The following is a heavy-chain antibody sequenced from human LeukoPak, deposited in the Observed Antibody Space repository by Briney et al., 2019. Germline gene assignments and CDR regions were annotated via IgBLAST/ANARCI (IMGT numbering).Heavy chain of an antibody. D-gene: IGHD1-26*01. V-gene: IGHV1-18*01. J-gene: IGHJ4*02. Sequence: ASVKVSCKASGYTFIRYGITWVRQAPEQGLEWMAWIIPYNGNTKYAQNFQGRVTMTTDTSTSTAYMELRSLTSDDTAVYYCAREESIGSYQFLHDYWGQGTLVTVSS. CDR2: IIPYNGNT. CDR3: AREESIGSYQFLHDY. CDR1: GYTFIRYG.